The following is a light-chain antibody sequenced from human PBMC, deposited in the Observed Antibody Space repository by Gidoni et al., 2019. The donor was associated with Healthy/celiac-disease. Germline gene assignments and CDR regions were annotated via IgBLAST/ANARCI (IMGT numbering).Light chain of an antibody. CDR2: DAS. Sequence: DIVLPQSPAPLSLSPGERATLSCRARQSVSSYLAWYQQKPGQAPRLLIYDASNRATGIPARFSGSGSGTYFTLTISSLEPEDFAVYYCQQRSNWPPTFGGGTKVEIK. V-gene: IGKV3-11*01. J-gene: IGKJ4*01. CDR1: QSVSSY. CDR3: QQRSNWPPT.